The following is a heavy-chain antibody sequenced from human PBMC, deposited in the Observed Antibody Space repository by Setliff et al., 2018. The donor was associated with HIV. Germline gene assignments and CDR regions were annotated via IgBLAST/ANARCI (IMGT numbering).Heavy chain of an antibody. CDR1: GGTFSSYS. CDR3: ARGSGGYCSGGSCYFGFGLAL. J-gene: IGHJ6*02. CDR2: IIPIFNTA. D-gene: IGHD2-15*01. Sequence: GASVKVSCKASGGTFSSYSITWVRQAPGQGLEWMGGIIPIFNTANYAQKFQGRVTITADESTSTAYMELSSLGSEDTAVYYCARGSGGYCSGGSCYFGFGLALWGQGTTVT. V-gene: IGHV1-69*13.